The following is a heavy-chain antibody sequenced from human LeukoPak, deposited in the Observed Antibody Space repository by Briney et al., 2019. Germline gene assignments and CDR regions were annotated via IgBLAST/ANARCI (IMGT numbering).Heavy chain of an antibody. D-gene: IGHD2-2*01. J-gene: IGHJ3*02. CDR3: ASRRGYCSSTSCHGAFDI. CDR2: IYYSGST. Sequence: SETLSLTCTVSGGSISISSYYWGWIRQPPGKGLEWIGSIYYSGSTYYNPSLKSRVTISVDTSKNQFSLKLSSVTAADTAVYYCASRRGYCSSTSCHGAFDIWGQGTMVTVSS. V-gene: IGHV4-39*01. CDR1: GGSISISSYY.